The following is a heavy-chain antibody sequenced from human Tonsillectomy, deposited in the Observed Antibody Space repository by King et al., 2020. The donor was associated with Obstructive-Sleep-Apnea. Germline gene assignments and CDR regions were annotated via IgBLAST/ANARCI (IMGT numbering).Heavy chain of an antibody. CDR1: GYSICSGYY. D-gene: IGHD2-21*01. V-gene: IGHV4-38-2*02. CDR2: IYHIVKT. Sequence: QLQESGPGLVKPSENLSLTCTVSGYSICSGYYWGLIRQPPGKGLGWIGGIYHIVKTYNTPSLNSRVTISVDTSKNQFSLRLNSVTAADTAVYYCASLRDQGYSGQGTLVTVSS. J-gene: IGHJ4*02. CDR3: ASLRDQGY.